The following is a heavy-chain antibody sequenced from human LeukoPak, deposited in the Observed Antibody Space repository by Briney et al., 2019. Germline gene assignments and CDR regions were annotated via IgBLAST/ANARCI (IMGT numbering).Heavy chain of an antibody. CDR2: IHYSGTT. J-gene: IGHJ4*02. V-gene: IGHV4-39*01. CDR3: ARGRPYHS. Sequence: SETLSLTCTVSGGSISSSNYYWGWIRQPPGKGLVYIGSIHYSGTTYFNPSLKSRVTISVDTSENQFSLKLNSVTAADTAVYYCARGRPYHSWCQGTLVTVSS. D-gene: IGHD6-6*01. CDR1: GGSISSSNYY.